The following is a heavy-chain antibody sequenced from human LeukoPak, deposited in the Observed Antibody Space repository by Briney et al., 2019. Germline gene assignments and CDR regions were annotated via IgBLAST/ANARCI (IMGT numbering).Heavy chain of an antibody. Sequence: PGGSLRLSCAASGFTFSSYGMHWVRQAPGKGLERVAVISYDGSNKYYADSVKGRFTISRDNSKNTLYLQMNSLRAEDTAVYYCAKDLLRWELQAVWFDPWGQGTLVTVSS. D-gene: IGHD1-26*01. V-gene: IGHV3-30*18. J-gene: IGHJ5*02. CDR3: AKDLLRWELQAVWFDP. CDR2: ISYDGSNK. CDR1: GFTFSSYG.